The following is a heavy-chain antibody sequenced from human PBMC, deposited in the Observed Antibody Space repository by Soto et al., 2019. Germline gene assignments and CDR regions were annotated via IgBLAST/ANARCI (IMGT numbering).Heavy chain of an antibody. V-gene: IGHV4-34*01. D-gene: IGHD2-15*01. CDR3: ARGGCSGGSCYSGHSGSWFDP. CDR2: INHSGST. J-gene: IGHJ5*02. Sequence: QVQLQQWGAGLLKPSETLSLTCAVYGGSFSGYYWSWIRQPPGKGLEWIGEINHSGSTNYNPSLKSRVTISVDTSKNQSSLKLSSVTAADTAVYYCARGGCSGGSCYSGHSGSWFDPWGQGTLVTVSS. CDR1: GGSFSGYY.